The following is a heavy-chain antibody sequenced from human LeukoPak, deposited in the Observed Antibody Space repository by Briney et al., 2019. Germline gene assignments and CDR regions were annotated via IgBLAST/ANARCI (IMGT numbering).Heavy chain of an antibody. CDR3: ARGGTAAAFGWFDP. V-gene: IGHV4-34*01. D-gene: IGHD6-13*01. J-gene: IGHJ5*02. Sequence: PSETLSLTCAVYGGSFSGYYWSWIRQPPGKGLEWIGEINHSGSTNYNPSLKSRVTISVDASKNQFSLKLRSATAADTAVYYCARGGTAAAFGWFDPWGQGTLVTVSS. CDR2: INHSGST. CDR1: GGSFSGYY.